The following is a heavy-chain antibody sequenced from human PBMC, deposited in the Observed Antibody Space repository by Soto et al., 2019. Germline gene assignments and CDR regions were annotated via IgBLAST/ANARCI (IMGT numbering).Heavy chain of an antibody. J-gene: IGHJ4*02. Sequence: QLQLLQSGAEVKKPGASVKVTCKASGYTFRNFGISWVRQAPGQGREWMGWISAYNANANYAQKVQGSLTMTADTSTSTAYMELRSLRSDDTAVYYCARENSSFDDWGEGTLVTVSS. D-gene: IGHD2-15*01. V-gene: IGHV1-18*01. CDR1: GYTFRNFG. CDR2: ISAYNANA. CDR3: ARENSSFDD.